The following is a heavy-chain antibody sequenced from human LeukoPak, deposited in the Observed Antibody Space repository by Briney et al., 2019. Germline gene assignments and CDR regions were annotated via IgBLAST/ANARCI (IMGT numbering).Heavy chain of an antibody. CDR3: ARVGYDFWSGHYGPYYFDY. D-gene: IGHD3-3*01. Sequence: SETLSLTCTVSGGSISSYYWSWIRQPPGKGLEWIGYIYYSGSTNYNPSLKSRVTISVDTSKNQFSLKLSSVTAADTAVYYCARVGYDFWSGHYGPYYFDYWGQGTLVTVSS. CDR1: GGSISSYY. J-gene: IGHJ4*02. CDR2: IYYSGST. V-gene: IGHV4-59*12.